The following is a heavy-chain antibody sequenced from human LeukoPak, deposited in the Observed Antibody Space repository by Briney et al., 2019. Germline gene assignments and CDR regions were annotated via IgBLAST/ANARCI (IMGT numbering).Heavy chain of an antibody. CDR1: GYSFTSYG. Sequence: ASVKVSCKASGYSFTSYGVNWVGQAPGQGLEWMGWISAYSGNTNYAQKLQGRVTMTTDTSTSTAYMELRSLRSDDTAVYYCARENRYRCDYWGQGSLVTVSS. CDR2: ISAYSGNT. D-gene: IGHD1-26*01. V-gene: IGHV1-18*04. J-gene: IGHJ4*02. CDR3: ARENRYRCDY.